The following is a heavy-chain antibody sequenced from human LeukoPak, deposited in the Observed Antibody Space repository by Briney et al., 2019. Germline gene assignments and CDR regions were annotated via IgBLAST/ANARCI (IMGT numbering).Heavy chain of an antibody. CDR1: GFTFSKYA. CDR3: ARDQGGWELPQTHFDY. V-gene: IGHV3-11*01. J-gene: IGHJ4*02. Sequence: PGGSLRLSCAGSGFTFSKYAMMWVRQAPGKGLEWVSYISSSGSTIYYADSVKGRFTISRDNAKNSLYLQMNSLRAEDTAVYYCARDQGGWELPQTHFDYWGQGTLVTVSS. D-gene: IGHD1-26*01. CDR2: ISSSGSTI.